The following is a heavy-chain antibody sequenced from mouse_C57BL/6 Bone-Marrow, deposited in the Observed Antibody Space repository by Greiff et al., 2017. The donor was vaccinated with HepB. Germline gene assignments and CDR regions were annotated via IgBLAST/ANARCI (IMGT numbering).Heavy chain of an antibody. V-gene: IGHV1-63*01. CDR1: GYTFTNYW. Sequence: QVQLQQSGAELVRPGTSVKMSCKASGYTFTNYWIGWAKQRPGHGLEWIGDIYPGGGYTNYNEKFKGKATLTADKSSSTAYMQFSSLTSEDSAIYYCARSLSPGSRRGNAMDYWGQGTSVTVSS. CDR3: ARSLSPGSRRGNAMDY. CDR2: IYPGGGYT. D-gene: IGHD1-1*01. J-gene: IGHJ4*01.